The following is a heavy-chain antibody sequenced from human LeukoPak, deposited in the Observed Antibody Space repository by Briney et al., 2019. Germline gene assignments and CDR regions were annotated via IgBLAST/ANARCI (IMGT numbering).Heavy chain of an antibody. D-gene: IGHD2-2*03. CDR3: LKDGYVSWAYQLSHFDY. V-gene: IGHV3-23*01. Sequence: GGSLTLPCAASAFPFSSYTMSWVRQAPGKGLEWVSAISNSGGSIYYADCVKGRLTIYRDNSKNTVYLQMNSLRAEDTAVYYCLKDGYVSWAYQLSHFDYWGQGTLVTVSS. CDR1: AFPFSSYT. CDR2: ISNSGGSI. J-gene: IGHJ4*02.